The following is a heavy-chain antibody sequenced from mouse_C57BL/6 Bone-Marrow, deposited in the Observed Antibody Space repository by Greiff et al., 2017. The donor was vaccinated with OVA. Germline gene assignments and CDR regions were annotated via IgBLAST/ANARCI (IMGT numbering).Heavy chain of an antibody. Sequence: DVQLVESGGDLVKPGASLKLSCAASGFTFTSYGMSWVRQTPEQRLEWVATISSGGSYTYYPDSVKGRFTISRDNASNTLYLQLSSLTSEDTAMYYFARHIDLLQRPGAMDYWGQGTSVTVSS. CDR3: ARHIDLLQRPGAMDY. CDR1: GFTFTSYG. CDR2: ISSGGSYT. V-gene: IGHV5-6*01. D-gene: IGHD1-1*01. J-gene: IGHJ4*01.